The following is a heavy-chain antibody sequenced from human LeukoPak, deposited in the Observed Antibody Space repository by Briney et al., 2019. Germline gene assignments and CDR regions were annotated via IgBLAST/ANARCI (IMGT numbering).Heavy chain of an antibody. CDR2: MNHSGST. CDR3: TRGRGSFDDY. V-gene: IGHV4-34*01. CDR1: GGSFSGYY. J-gene: IGHJ4*02. D-gene: IGHD1-26*01. Sequence: SETLSLTCAVSGGSFSGYYWSWIRQPPGKGLEWIGEMNHSGSTNHNPSLKSRVSISVDKNQFSLKLTSVTAAETAVYYCTRGRGSFDDYWGQGTLVTVSS.